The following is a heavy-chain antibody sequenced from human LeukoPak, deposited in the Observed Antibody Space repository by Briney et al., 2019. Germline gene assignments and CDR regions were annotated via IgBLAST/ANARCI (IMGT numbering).Heavy chain of an antibody. J-gene: IGHJ4*02. CDR3: AKDLRRGYSYGLNNIFDY. V-gene: IGHV3-30*18. Sequence: GGSLRLSCAASGFTFSSYGMHWVCQAPGKGLEWVAVISYDGSNKYYADSVKGRFTISRDNSKNTLYLQMNSLRAEDTAVYYCAKDLRRGYSYGLNNIFDYWGQGTLVTVSS. CDR1: GFTFSSYG. D-gene: IGHD5-18*01. CDR2: ISYDGSNK.